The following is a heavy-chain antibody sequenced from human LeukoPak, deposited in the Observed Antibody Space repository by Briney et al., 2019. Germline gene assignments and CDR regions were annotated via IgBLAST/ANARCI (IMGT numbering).Heavy chain of an antibody. CDR1: GYTFTSYY. V-gene: IGHV1-46*01. CDR2: INPSGGST. D-gene: IGHD3-10*01. Sequence: ASVKVSCKASGYTFTSYYMHWVRQAPGQGLEWMGIINPSGGSTSYAQKFQGRVTMTRDMSTSTVYVELSSLRSEDTAVYYCARVVRAMVRGVGLDYWGQGTLVTVSS. J-gene: IGHJ4*02. CDR3: ARVVRAMVRGVGLDY.